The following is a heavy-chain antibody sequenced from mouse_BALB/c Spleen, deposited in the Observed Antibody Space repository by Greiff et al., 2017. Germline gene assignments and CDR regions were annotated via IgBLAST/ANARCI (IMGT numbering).Heavy chain of an antibody. CDR3: ARYGIYAMDY. Sequence: QVQLQQPGAELVKPGASVKLSCKASGYTFTSYWMHWVKQRPGQGLEWIGEINPSNGRTNYNEKFKSKATLTVDKSSSTAYMQLSSLTSEDSAVYYCARYGIYAMDYWGQGTSVTVSS. J-gene: IGHJ4*01. D-gene: IGHD2-1*01. CDR2: INPSNGRT. V-gene: IGHV1S81*02. CDR1: GYTFTSYW.